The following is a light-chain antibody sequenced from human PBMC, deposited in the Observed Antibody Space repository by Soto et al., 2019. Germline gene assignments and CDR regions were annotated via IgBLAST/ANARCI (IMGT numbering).Light chain of an antibody. V-gene: IGKV1-5*03. CDR3: QQYNGYRA. J-gene: IGKJ1*01. CDR2: KAS. Sequence: DIQMTQSPSTLSASVGDRVTITCRASESIDSWLAWHQQKPGRAPKLLISKASSLESGVPSRFSGSGFGTEFTLTISSLQPDDFATYYCQQYNGYRAFGQGTKVEI. CDR1: ESIDSW.